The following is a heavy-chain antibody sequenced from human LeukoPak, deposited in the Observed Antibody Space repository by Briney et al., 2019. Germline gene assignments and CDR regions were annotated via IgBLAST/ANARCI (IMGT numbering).Heavy chain of an antibody. Sequence: ASVKVSCKASGYTFTGYYVHWVRQAPGQGLEWMGWINPNSGGTNYAQKFQGRVTMTRDTSISTAYMDLGRLTSDDTAVYYCARESYYYGSGSYYNGEIKKFDYWGQGTLVTVSS. CDR3: ARESYYYGSGSYYNGEIKKFDY. J-gene: IGHJ4*02. CDR1: GYTFTGYY. CDR2: INPNSGGT. V-gene: IGHV1-2*02. D-gene: IGHD3-10*01.